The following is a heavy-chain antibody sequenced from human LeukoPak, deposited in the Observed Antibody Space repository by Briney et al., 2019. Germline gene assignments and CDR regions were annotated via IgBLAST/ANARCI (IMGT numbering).Heavy chain of an antibody. Sequence: GSLRLSCAASGFTFSSYAMSWIRQPAGKGLEWIGRIYSSGYTNYHPSLKSRVTMSVDTSKNQFSLRLISLTAADTAVYYCARGTSNAWYDWFDLWGQGALVTVSS. V-gene: IGHV4-4*07. CDR3: ARGTSNAWYDWFDL. D-gene: IGHD6-13*01. CDR2: IYSSGYT. CDR1: GFTFSSYA. J-gene: IGHJ5*02.